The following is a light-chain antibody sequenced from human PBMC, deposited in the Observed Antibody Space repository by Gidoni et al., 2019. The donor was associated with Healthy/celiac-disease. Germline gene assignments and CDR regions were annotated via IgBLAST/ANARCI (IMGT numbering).Light chain of an antibody. Sequence: DIVMTQTQDPLAVSLCERATINCKSSQSVLYSTNNKNYLAWYQQKPGQPPKLLIYWASTRESGVPDRFSGSGSGTDFTLTISSLQAEDVAVYYCQQYYSTPFTFGPGTKVDIK. CDR3: QQYYSTPFT. CDR2: WAS. V-gene: IGKV4-1*01. CDR1: QSVLYSTNNKNY. J-gene: IGKJ3*01.